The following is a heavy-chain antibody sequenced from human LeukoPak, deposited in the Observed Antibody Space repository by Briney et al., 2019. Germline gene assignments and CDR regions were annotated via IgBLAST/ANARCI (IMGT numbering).Heavy chain of an antibody. CDR3: ARDLANWDRSFDI. CDR1: GGSIGSGGYY. D-gene: IGHD7-27*01. V-gene: IGHV4-30-2*01. Sequence: SETLSLTCTVSGGSIGSGGYYWSWIRQPPGKGLEWIGYIYHSGSTYYNPSLKSRVTISVDRSKNQFSLKLSSVTAADTAVYYCARDLANWDRSFDIWGQGTMVTVSS. J-gene: IGHJ3*02. CDR2: IYHSGST.